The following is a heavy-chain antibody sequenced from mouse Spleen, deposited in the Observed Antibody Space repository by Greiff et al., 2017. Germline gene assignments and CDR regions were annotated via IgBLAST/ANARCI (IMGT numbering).Heavy chain of an antibody. D-gene: IGHD2-2*01. J-gene: IGHJ2*01. CDR2: IDPSDSYT. CDR1: GYTFTSYW. CDR3: ARWRDLLWLDY. V-gene: IGHV1-69*01. Sequence: VQLQQPGAELVMPGASVKLSCKASGYTFTSYWMHWVKQRPGQGLEWIGEIDPSDSYTNYNQKFKGKATLTVDKSSSTAYMQLSSLTSEDSAVYYCARWRDLLWLDYWGQGTTLTVSS.